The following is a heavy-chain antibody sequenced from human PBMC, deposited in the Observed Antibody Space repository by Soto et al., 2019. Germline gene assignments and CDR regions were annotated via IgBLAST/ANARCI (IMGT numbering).Heavy chain of an antibody. Sequence: QVQLQESGPGLVKPSETLSLTCTVSGGSISSYYWSWIRQPPGKGLEWIGYIYYSGSTNYNPSLKSRVTISVDTSKNQFALKLSSVTAADTAVYYCARVILLQSAFDYWGQGTLVTVSS. J-gene: IGHJ4*02. D-gene: IGHD3-22*01. CDR1: GGSISSYY. V-gene: IGHV4-59*01. CDR2: IYYSGST. CDR3: ARVILLQSAFDY.